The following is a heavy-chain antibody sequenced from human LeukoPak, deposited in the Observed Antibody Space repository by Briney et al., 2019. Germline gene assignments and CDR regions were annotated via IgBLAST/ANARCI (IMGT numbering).Heavy chain of an antibody. Sequence: PGGSLRLSCAASGFTFSDYAMSWVRQAPGKGLEWLSVISGGSSGSTYYADSVTGRFTVSRDNSKNTVDLQMNNLRVEDTAVYYCARAKMSISSGWSTPGRRSDSWGQGTLVTVSS. V-gene: IGHV3-23*01. CDR2: ISGGSSGST. J-gene: IGHJ4*02. CDR3: ARAKMSISSGWSTPGRRSDS. CDR1: GFTFSDYA. D-gene: IGHD6-19*01.